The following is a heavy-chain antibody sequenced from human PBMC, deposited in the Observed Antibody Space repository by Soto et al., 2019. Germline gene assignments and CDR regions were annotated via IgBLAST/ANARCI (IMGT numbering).Heavy chain of an antibody. D-gene: IGHD3-22*01. CDR3: ARALDYYDSSGYYYGLGSYYGMDV. J-gene: IGHJ6*02. CDR1: GFTFSSYG. V-gene: IGHV3-33*01. Sequence: GGSLRLSCAASGFTFSSYGMHWVRQAPGKGLEWVAVIWYDGSNKYYADSVKGRFTISRDNSKNTLYLQMNSLRAEDTAVYYYARALDYYDSSGYYYGLGSYYGMDVWGQGTTVTVSS. CDR2: IWYDGSNK.